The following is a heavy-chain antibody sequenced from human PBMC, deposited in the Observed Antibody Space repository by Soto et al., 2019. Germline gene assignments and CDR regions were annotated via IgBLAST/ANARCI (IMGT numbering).Heavy chain of an antibody. CDR3: ARAGYYHILTGRMYYFDY. CDR1: GGSLSDYS. Sequence: QVQLQQWGAGLLKPSETLSLTCTVYGGSLSDYSWSWIRQPPGKGLEWIGEVDHSGITNYNPSLKTRVTLSIDTSKNQFSLNLSSVTAADTAVYSCARAGYYHILTGRMYYFDYWGQGTLVTVSS. D-gene: IGHD3-9*01. CDR2: VDHSGIT. J-gene: IGHJ4*02. V-gene: IGHV4-34*01.